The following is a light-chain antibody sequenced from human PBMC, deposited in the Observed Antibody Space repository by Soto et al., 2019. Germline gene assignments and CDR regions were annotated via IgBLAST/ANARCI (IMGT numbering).Light chain of an antibody. CDR2: EVT. CDR1: SGDVGGYAY. V-gene: IGLV2-14*01. Sequence: QSALTQPASVSGSPGQSIAISCTGTSGDVGGYAYVSWYQQHPDKAPKLMIYEVTKRPSWVSNRFSGSKSGNTASLTISGLQPEDEADYYCSSHTSGSTRVFGSGTKLTVL. J-gene: IGLJ1*01. CDR3: SSHTSGSTRV.